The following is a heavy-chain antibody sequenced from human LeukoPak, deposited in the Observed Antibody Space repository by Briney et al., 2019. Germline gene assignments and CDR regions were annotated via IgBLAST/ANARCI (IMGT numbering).Heavy chain of an antibody. CDR2: INSDGSST. D-gene: IGHD1-26*01. V-gene: IGHV3-74*01. J-gene: IGHJ4*02. Sequence: GGSLRLSCAASGFTFSTYWIHWVRQAPGKGLVWVSRINSDGSSTSYADSVKGRFTISRDNAKNTLYLQMNSLRAEDTAVYYCARESSVGAHKAFDYWGQGTLVTVSS. CDR3: ARESSVGAHKAFDY. CDR1: GFTFSTYW.